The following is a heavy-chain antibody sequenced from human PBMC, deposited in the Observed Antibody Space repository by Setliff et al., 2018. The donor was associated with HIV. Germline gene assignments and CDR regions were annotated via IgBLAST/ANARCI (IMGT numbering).Heavy chain of an antibody. V-gene: IGHV4-61*01. Sequence: SETLSLTCTVSGGSISSRSYYWSWIRQPPGKGLEWIGYIYYSGSTNYNPSLKSRVTISVDTPKNQFSLKLSSVTAADTAVYYCARDGDYNYYGMDVWGQGTTVTVSS. D-gene: IGHD4-17*01. CDR2: IYYSGST. J-gene: IGHJ6*02. CDR3: ARDGDYNYYGMDV. CDR1: GGSISSRSYY.